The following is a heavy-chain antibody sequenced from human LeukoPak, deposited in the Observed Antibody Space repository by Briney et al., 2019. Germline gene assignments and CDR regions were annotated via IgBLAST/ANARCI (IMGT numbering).Heavy chain of an antibody. CDR1: GGSISSYY. Sequence: SETLSLTCTVSGGSISSYYWSWIRQPAGKGLEWIGRIYTSGSTNYNPSLKSRVTMSVDTSKNQFSLKLSSVTAADTAVYYCARDSNYYGSGSLPYYYYYYMDVWGKGTTVTISS. CDR2: IYTSGST. V-gene: IGHV4-4*07. J-gene: IGHJ6*03. D-gene: IGHD3-10*01. CDR3: ARDSNYYGSGSLPYYYYYYMDV.